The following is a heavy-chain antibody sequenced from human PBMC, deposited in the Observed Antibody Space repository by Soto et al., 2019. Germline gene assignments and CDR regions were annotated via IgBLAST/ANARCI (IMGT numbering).Heavy chain of an antibody. CDR3: ARGRITFGGVIVSSLDY. CDR2: MNPNSGNT. Sequence: ASVKVSGKASGYTFTSYDINWVRQATGQGLEWMGWMNPNSGNTGYAQKFQGRVTMTRNTSISTAYMELSSLRSEDTAVYYCARGRITFGGVIVSSLDYWGQGTLVIVSS. J-gene: IGHJ4*02. V-gene: IGHV1-8*01. D-gene: IGHD3-16*02. CDR1: GYTFTSYD.